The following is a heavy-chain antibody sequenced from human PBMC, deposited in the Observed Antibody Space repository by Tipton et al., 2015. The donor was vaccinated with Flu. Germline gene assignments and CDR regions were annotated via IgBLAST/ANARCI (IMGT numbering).Heavy chain of an antibody. J-gene: IGHJ6*02. V-gene: IGHV4-38-2*02. CDR1: GYYISSGYY. Sequence: TLSLTCTVSGYYISSGYYWGWIRQPPGKGLEWIGSIHYGGNTYYNPSLKSRVTISLDTSKNQFSLKLSSVTAADTAVYYCAAEPHSYYYAMDVWGQGTTVTVSS. CDR3: AAEPHSYYYAMDV. CDR2: IHYGGNT.